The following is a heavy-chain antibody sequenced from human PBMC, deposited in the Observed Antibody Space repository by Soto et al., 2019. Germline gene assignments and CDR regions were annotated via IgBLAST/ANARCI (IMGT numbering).Heavy chain of an antibody. J-gene: IGHJ4*02. CDR2: IYHSGTS. CDR3: TRHGGGAVADRPLDY. D-gene: IGHD6-13*01. CDR1: GDSISSGGFS. Sequence: PSETLSLTCAVSGDSISSGGFSWSWIRQPPGKGLEWIGYIYHSGTSFYNPSLKSRVTISVDGSKNQFSLKLKAVTAADTAVYYCTRHGGGAVADRPLDYWGQGTLVTVS. V-gene: IGHV4-30-2*01.